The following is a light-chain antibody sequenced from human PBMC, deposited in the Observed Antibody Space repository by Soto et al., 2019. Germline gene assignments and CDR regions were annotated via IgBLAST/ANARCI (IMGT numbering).Light chain of an antibody. CDR2: DVS. J-gene: IGLJ1*01. V-gene: IGLV2-14*01. CDR3: SSYTSPERF. CDR1: ISDVGGYNY. Sequence: QSVLTQPASVSGSPGQSITISCTGTISDVGGYNYVSWYQQHPGKAPKLMIYDVSNRPSGVSNRFSGSKSGNTASLTISGLQAEDEADYYCSSYTSPERFFGTGTRVTVL.